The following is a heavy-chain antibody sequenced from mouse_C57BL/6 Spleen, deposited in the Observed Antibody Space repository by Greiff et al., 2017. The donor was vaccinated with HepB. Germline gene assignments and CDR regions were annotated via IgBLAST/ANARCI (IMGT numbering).Heavy chain of an antibody. D-gene: IGHD3-3*01. J-gene: IGHJ2*01. Sequence: QVQLKQPGAELVRPGSSVKLSCKASGYTFTSYWMHWVKQRPIQGLEWIGNIDPSDSETHYNQKFKDKATLTVDKSSSTAYMQLSSLTSEDSAVYYCARGQEIKDYWGQGTTLTVSS. CDR1: GYTFTSYW. CDR3: ARGQEIKDY. V-gene: IGHV1-52*01. CDR2: IDPSDSET.